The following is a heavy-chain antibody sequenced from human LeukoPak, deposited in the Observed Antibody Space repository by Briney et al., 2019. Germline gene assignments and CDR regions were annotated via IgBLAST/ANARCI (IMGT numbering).Heavy chain of an antibody. D-gene: IGHD4-11*01. CDR1: GFTFSDYY. Sequence: GGSLRLSCAASGFTFSDYYMSWIRQAPGKGLEWVSDLSGSGDSKFYADSVKGRFTISRDNAKKSLYLQVSSLRAEDTAVYYRARRAYSNHFFDYWGKGTLVTVSS. CDR2: LSGSGDSK. CDR3: ARRAYSNHFFDY. V-gene: IGHV3-11*01. J-gene: IGHJ4*02.